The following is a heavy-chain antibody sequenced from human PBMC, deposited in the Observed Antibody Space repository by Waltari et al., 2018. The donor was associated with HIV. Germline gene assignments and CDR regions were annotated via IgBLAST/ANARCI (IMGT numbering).Heavy chain of an antibody. V-gene: IGHV1-3*01. Sequence: QVQLVQSGAEVKNPGASVKVSCTASGYTFTTYTIHWVRQAPGQRLEWMGWINAGNGNTKYSQNFQDRVTFTRDTSASTAYMELSSLRSEDTALYYCARTYDILTGFGWFDPWGQGTLVTVSS. CDR3: ARTYDILTGFGWFDP. J-gene: IGHJ5*02. CDR2: INAGNGNT. D-gene: IGHD3-9*01. CDR1: GYTFTTYT.